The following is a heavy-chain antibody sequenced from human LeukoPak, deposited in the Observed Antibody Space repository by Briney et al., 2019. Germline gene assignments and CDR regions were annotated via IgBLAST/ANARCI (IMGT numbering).Heavy chain of an antibody. Sequence: GGSLRLSCAASGFTFSSNWMSRVRQAPGKGLEWVASIKQDGSEKYYVDSVKGRFTISRDNAKNSLYLQMNSLRAEDTALYYCARAPGEGWFDPWGQGTLVTVSS. CDR2: IKQDGSEK. J-gene: IGHJ5*02. D-gene: IGHD4-17*01. V-gene: IGHV3-7*01. CDR1: GFTFSSNW. CDR3: ARAPGEGWFDP.